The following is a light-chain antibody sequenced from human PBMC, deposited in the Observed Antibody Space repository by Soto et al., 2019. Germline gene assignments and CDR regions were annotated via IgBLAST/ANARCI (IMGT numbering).Light chain of an antibody. J-gene: IGLJ3*02. Sequence: QSVLTQSPSASGTPGQRVAISCSGADSKIGGNAVNWYHHRPGTAPQLLIYSNSQRPSGVPDRFSGSKSGTSASLVISGLQSEDEADYYCASWDDSLNGWVFGGGTKLTVL. CDR1: DSKIGGNA. CDR3: ASWDDSLNGWV. V-gene: IGLV1-44*01. CDR2: SNS.